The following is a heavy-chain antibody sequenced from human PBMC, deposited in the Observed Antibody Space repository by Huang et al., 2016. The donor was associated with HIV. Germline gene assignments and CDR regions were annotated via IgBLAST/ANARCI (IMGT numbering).Heavy chain of an antibody. CDR2: LFHGGKA. D-gene: IGHD5-18*01. CDR1: GFTVNSNY. V-gene: IGHV3-53*01. CDR3: ARGRYGTPNA. Sequence: EVPLVESGGGLVQPGGSLRLSCAASGFTVNSNYMTWVRQAPGNGLERVSLLFHGGKAHYADSVKGRFTISGDISQNTVFLQMSSLRVEDTAVYYCARGRYGTPNAWGQGTLVTVSS. J-gene: IGHJ5*02.